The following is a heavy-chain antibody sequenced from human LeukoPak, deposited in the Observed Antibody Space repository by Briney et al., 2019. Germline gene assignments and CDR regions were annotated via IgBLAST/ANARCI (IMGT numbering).Heavy chain of an antibody. D-gene: IGHD2-2*01. V-gene: IGHV3-48*01. CDR1: GFTFSSYS. Sequence: HPGGSLRLSCAASGFTFSSYSMNWVRQAPGKGLEWVSYISSSSSTIYHADSVKGRFTISRDNSKNALYLQMSSLRPEDTAIYYCVRYSNSCYDPWGQGTLVTVSS. J-gene: IGHJ5*02. CDR3: VRYSNSCYDP. CDR2: ISSSSSTI.